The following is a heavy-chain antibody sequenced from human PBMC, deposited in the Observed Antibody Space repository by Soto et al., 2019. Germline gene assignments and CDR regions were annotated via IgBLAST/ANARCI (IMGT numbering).Heavy chain of an antibody. CDR1: GGSFIGYY. Sequence: PSETLSLTCALWGGSFIGYYWSWIHQLPGKGLVWIWEINHSGSTNDNPSLKSRVTLSVDTPKNQFSLKLSSVTAADTAVYYCAIRILWFGELSHDYWGQGTLVTVS. D-gene: IGHD3-10*01. J-gene: IGHJ4*02. CDR2: INHSGST. CDR3: AIRILWFGELSHDY. V-gene: IGHV4-34*01.